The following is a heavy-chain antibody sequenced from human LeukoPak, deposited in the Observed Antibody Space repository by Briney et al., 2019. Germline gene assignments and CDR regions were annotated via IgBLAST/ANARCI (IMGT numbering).Heavy chain of an antibody. CDR1: GYTFTSYD. J-gene: IGHJ6*03. CDR2: MNPNSGNT. Sequence: GASVKVSCKASGYTFTSYDINWVRQATGQGLEWMGWMNPNSGNTGYAQKFQGRVTMTRNTSIGTAYMELSSLRSEDTAVYYCARGSRGARKYYYYYMDVWGKGTTVTVSS. D-gene: IGHD3-10*01. CDR3: ARGSRGARKYYYYYMDV. V-gene: IGHV1-8*01.